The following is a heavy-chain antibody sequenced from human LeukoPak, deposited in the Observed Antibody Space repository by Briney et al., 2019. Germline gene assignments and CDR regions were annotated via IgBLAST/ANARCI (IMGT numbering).Heavy chain of an antibody. Sequence: ASVKVSCKASGYTFTGYYMHWVRQAPGQGLEWMGWINPNSGGTNYAQKFQGRVTMTRDTSISTAYMELSRLRSDDTAVYYCARAGSPQSLSHGGNYYYYYMDVWGKGTTVTVSS. V-gene: IGHV1-2*02. CDR3: ARAGSPQSLSHGGNYYYYYMDV. J-gene: IGHJ6*03. CDR2: INPNSGGT. D-gene: IGHD4-23*01. CDR1: GYTFTGYY.